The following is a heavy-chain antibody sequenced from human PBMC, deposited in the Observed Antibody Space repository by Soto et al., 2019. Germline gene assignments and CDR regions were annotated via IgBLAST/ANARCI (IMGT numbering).Heavy chain of an antibody. D-gene: IGHD3-22*01. CDR2: VYYSGST. CDR1: GASISGSY. V-gene: IGHV4-59*01. J-gene: IGHJ3*02. Sequence: SETLSLTCTVSGASISGSYWSWIRQSPGKGLEWIGYVYYSGSTNYNPSLKSRVTISVDTSKNQFSLKLSSVTAADTAVYYCARGYYDSSGQSNTFDIWGQGTMVTVSS. CDR3: ARGYYDSSGQSNTFDI.